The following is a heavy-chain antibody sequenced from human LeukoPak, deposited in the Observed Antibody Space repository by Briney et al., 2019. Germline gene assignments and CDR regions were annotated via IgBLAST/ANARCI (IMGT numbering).Heavy chain of an antibody. CDR3: ARGSDYEGAFDI. Sequence: SETLSLTCTVSGGSISSGDYYWSWIRQPPGKGLEWIGYIYYSGSTYHNPSLKSRVTISVDTSKNQFSLKLSSVTAADTAVYYCARGSDYEGAFDIWGQGTMVTVSS. V-gene: IGHV4-30-4*01. CDR2: IYYSGST. J-gene: IGHJ3*02. D-gene: IGHD5-12*01. CDR1: GGSISSGDYY.